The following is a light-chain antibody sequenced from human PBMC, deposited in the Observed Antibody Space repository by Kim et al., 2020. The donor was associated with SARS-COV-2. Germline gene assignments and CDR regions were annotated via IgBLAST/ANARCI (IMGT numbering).Light chain of an antibody. CDR3: QAWDSSTAV. Sequence: SVSPGQTASITCSGDKLGDKSAYWYHQKPGQSPVLVIYQDSKRPSGIPERFSGSNSGNTATLTISGTQAMDEAYYYCQAWDSSTAVFGGGTQLTVL. J-gene: IGLJ2*01. CDR2: QDS. V-gene: IGLV3-1*01. CDR1: KLGDKS.